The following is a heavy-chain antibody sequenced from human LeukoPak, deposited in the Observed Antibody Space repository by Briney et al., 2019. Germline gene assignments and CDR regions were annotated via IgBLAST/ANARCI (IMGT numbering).Heavy chain of an antibody. CDR1: GGSISSSSYY. CDR3: ARAALWFGEANWFDP. J-gene: IGHJ5*02. D-gene: IGHD3-10*01. V-gene: IGHV4-39*07. CDR2: IYYSGST. Sequence: SETLSLTCTVSGGSISSSSYYWGWIRQPPGKGLEWIGSIYYSGSTYYNPSLKSRVTISVDTSKNQFSLKLSSVTAADTAVYYCARAALWFGEANWFDPWGQGTLVTVSS.